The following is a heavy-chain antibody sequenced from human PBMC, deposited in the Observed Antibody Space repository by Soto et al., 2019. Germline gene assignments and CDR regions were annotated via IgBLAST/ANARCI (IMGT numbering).Heavy chain of an antibody. CDR2: INHSGST. J-gene: IGHJ4*02. V-gene: IGHV4-34*01. CDR1: GGSFSGYY. D-gene: IGHD5-18*01. Sequence: SDTLSLTSAVYGGSFSGYYWNWIRQPPGKGLEWIGEINHSGSTNYNPSLKSRVTISVDTSKNQFSLKLSSVTAADTAVYYCARGLERYSYGFFYWGQGTLVTVSS. CDR3: ARGLERYSYGFFY.